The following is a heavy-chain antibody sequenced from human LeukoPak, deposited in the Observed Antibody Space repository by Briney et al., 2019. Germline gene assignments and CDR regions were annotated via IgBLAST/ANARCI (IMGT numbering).Heavy chain of an antibody. CDR3: ARASSSDAFDI. CDR1: GFIFSSYA. V-gene: IGHV3-11*04. J-gene: IGHJ3*02. D-gene: IGHD6-13*01. CDR2: ISSSGSTI. Sequence: GGSLRLSCAASGFIFSSYAMSWIRQAPGKGLEWVSYISSSGSTIYYADSVKGQFTISRDNAKNSLYLQMNSLRAEDTAVYYCARASSSDAFDIWGQGTMVTVSS.